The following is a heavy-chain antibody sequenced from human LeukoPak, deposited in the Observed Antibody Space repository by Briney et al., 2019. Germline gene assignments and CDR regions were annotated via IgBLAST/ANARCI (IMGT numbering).Heavy chain of an antibody. D-gene: IGHD2-15*01. J-gene: IGHJ2*01. Sequence: SETLSLTCTVSGGSISSYYWSWIRQPPGKGLEWIGNIYYSGSTNYNSSLKSRVTISIDKSMNQFSLKLNSVTAADTAVYYCARDATGANWYFDLWGRGTLVTVSS. CDR2: IYYSGST. CDR1: GGSISSYY. CDR3: ARDATGANWYFDL. V-gene: IGHV4-59*01.